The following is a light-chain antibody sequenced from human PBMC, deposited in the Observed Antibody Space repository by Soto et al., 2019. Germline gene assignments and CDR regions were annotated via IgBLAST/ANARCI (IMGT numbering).Light chain of an antibody. CDR2: GAS. V-gene: IGKV3-20*01. CDR1: QNVRSSS. J-gene: IGKJ2*01. Sequence: EIVLTQSPGTLSLSPGERATLSCRASQNVRSSSLAWYQQKPGQAPRLLIYGASSRATGIPDRFSGSGSGTDFTLTISILEPEYFSVYYCQQYGSSPTFTFGQGTKLEIK. CDR3: QQYGSSPTFT.